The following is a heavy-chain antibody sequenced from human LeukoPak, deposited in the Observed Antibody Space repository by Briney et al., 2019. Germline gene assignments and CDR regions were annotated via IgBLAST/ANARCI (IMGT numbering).Heavy chain of an antibody. Sequence: GGSLRPSCAASGFTVSSNYMSWVRQAPGKGLEWVSIIYSGGSTYYADSVKGRFNISRDNSKNTLYLQMNNLRAEDTAVYYCARNYPGDYWGQGTLVTVSS. CDR2: IYSGGST. J-gene: IGHJ4*02. V-gene: IGHV3-53*01. D-gene: IGHD5-24*01. CDR3: ARNYPGDY. CDR1: GFTVSSNY.